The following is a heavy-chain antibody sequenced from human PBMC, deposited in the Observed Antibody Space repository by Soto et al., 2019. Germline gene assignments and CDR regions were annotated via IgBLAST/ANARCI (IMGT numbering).Heavy chain of an antibody. CDR2: IYPGDSDT. V-gene: IGHV5-51*01. CDR1: GYSFTSYR. CDR3: ASFINSSSWYSHYYYGMDV. Sequence: GESLKISCKGSGYSFTSYRIGWVRQMPGKGLKWMGIIYPGDSDTRYSPSFQGQVTISADKSISTAYLQWSSLKAPDTAMYYCASFINSSSWYSHYYYGMDVWGQGTTVTVSS. D-gene: IGHD6-13*01. J-gene: IGHJ6*02.